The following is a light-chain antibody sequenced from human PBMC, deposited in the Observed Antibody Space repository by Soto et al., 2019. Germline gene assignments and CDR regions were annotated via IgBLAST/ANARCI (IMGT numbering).Light chain of an antibody. CDR1: SSDIGSYDH. J-gene: IGLJ1*01. V-gene: IGLV2-14*03. CDR2: AVS. Sequence: QSVLTQPASVSGSPGQSITISCSVTSSDIGSYDHVAWYQQFPGKSPKLIIYAVSDRPSGVSDRFSGSKSGISAPLTISGLQTEDEADYYCISYTDRQSYLFGTGTKVTV. CDR3: ISYTDRQSYL.